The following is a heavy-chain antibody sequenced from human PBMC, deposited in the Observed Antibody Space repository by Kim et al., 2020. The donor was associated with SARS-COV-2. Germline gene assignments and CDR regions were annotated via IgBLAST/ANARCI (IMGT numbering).Heavy chain of an antibody. J-gene: IGHJ3*02. V-gene: IGHV1-46*01. CDR3: AREYEGNAFDI. D-gene: IGHD3-16*01. Sequence: TSYAQKFQGRVTMTRDTSTSTVYMELSSLRSEDTAVYCCAREYEGNAFDIWGQGTMVTVSS. CDR2: T.